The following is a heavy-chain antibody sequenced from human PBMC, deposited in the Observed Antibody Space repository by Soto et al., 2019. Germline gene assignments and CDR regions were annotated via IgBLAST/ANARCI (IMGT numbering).Heavy chain of an antibody. CDR1: GGSISSSSYY. J-gene: IGHJ4*02. D-gene: IGHD6-13*01. CDR2: IYYSGST. V-gene: IGHV4-39*01. CDR3: ARHLEWVSSWQPFDY. Sequence: QLQLQESGPGLVKPSETLSLTCTVSGGSISSSSYYWGWIRQPPGKGLEWIGSIYYSGSTYYNPSLKSRVTISVDTSKNQFSLKLSSVTAADTAVYYCARHLEWVSSWQPFDYWGQGTLVTVSS.